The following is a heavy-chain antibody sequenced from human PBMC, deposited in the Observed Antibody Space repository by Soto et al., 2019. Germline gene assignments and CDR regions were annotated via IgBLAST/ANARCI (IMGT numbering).Heavy chain of an antibody. V-gene: IGHV3-23*01. CDR2: ISGSGGST. Sequence: GGSLRLSCAASGFTFSSYAMSWVRQAPGKGLEWVSAISGSGGSTYYADSVKGRFTISRDNSKNTLYLQMNSLRAEDTAVYYCAKRAMVRGVIINPGAHDYWGQGTLVTVSS. CDR1: GFTFSSYA. D-gene: IGHD3-10*01. CDR3: AKRAMVRGVIINPGAHDY. J-gene: IGHJ4*02.